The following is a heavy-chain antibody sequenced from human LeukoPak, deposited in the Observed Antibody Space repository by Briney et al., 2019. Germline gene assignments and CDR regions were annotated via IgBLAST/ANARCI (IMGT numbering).Heavy chain of an antibody. J-gene: IGHJ4*02. CDR3: ARGPSVLGAIDN. D-gene: IGHD3-10*01. CDR2: INNDGSIT. Sequence: PGGSPRLSCAASGFIFSRYWMHWVRQAPGKELVWVSRINNDGSITNSADSVKGRFTISRDNAKDMLYLQMDSLRVEDTAIYYCARGPSVLGAIDNWGQGTLVAVSS. CDR1: GFIFSRYW. V-gene: IGHV3-74*01.